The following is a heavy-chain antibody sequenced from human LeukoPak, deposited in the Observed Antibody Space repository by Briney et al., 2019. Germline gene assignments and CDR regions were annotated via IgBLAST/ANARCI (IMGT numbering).Heavy chain of an antibody. D-gene: IGHD3/OR15-3a*01. V-gene: IGHV3-48*03. Sequence: QTGGSLRLSCAASGFTFSSYGMNWVRQAPGKGLEWVSYISSSGSTIYYADSVKGRFTISRDNAKTSLYLQMNSLRAEHPAVYYCARGDFRWFDPWGQGTLVTVPS. CDR1: GFTFSSYG. J-gene: IGHJ5*02. CDR2: ISSSGSTI. CDR3: ARGDFRWFDP.